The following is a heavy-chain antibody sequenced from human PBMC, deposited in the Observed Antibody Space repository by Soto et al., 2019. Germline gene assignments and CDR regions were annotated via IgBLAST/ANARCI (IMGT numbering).Heavy chain of an antibody. D-gene: IGHD6-13*01. CDR2: IYHSGTT. Sequence: QVQLQESCPGLVQPSGTLSLTCAVSVDSINNSHWWSWVRQTPGKGLEWIGEIYHSGTTNYNPSLKTRVTISIDKSKNQFSLKINSVTAADTAVYYCAREVNSSPARGPNWFDPWGQGTLVTVSS. CDR3: AREVNSSPARGPNWFDP. V-gene: IGHV4-4*02. J-gene: IGHJ5*02. CDR1: VDSINNSHW.